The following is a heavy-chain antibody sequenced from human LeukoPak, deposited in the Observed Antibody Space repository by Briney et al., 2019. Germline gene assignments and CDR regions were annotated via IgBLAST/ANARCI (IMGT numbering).Heavy chain of an antibody. Sequence: ASVKVSCKASGYTFTSYGISWVRQAPGQGLEWMGWISAYNSNTNYAQKLQGRVTMTTDTSTNTAYMELRSLRSDDTAVYYCARVKDIVVVVAATRDNFDYWGQGTLVTVSS. V-gene: IGHV1-18*01. J-gene: IGHJ4*02. D-gene: IGHD2-15*01. CDR2: ISAYNSNT. CDR1: GYTFTSYG. CDR3: ARVKDIVVVVAATRDNFDY.